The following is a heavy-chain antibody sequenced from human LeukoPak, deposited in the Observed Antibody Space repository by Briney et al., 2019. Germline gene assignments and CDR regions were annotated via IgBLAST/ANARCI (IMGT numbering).Heavy chain of an antibody. D-gene: IGHD3-10*01. CDR1: GGSISSSSYY. CDR2: IYYSGST. CDR3: ARTRFGELFPDPKVT. Sequence: PSETLSLTCTVSGGSISSSSYYWGWIRQPPGKGLEWIGSIYYSGSTYYNPSLKSRVTISVDTSKNQFSLKLSSVTAADTAVYYCARTRFGELFPDPKVTWGQGTLVTVSS. V-gene: IGHV4-39*07. J-gene: IGHJ4*02.